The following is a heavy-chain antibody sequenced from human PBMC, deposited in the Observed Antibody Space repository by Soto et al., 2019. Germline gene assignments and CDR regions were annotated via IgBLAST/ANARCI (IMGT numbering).Heavy chain of an antibody. J-gene: IGHJ6*02. CDR2: IYYSGST. Sequence: TLSLTCTVSVGSISSGDYYWSWILQPPGKGLEWIGYIYYSGSTYYNPSLKSRVTISVDTSKNQFSLKLSSVTAADTAVYYCARLEVTGTGGYYYYGMDVWGQGTTVTVSS. CDR1: VGSISSGDYY. D-gene: IGHD3-3*01. CDR3: ARLEVTGTGGYYYYGMDV. V-gene: IGHV4-30-4*01.